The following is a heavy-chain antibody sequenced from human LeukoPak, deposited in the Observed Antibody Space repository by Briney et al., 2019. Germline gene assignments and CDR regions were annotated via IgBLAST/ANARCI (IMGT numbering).Heavy chain of an antibody. V-gene: IGHV4-39*07. D-gene: IGHD1-26*01. CDR1: GDSIRRSNSY. J-gene: IGHJ4*02. CDR3: ARGRRGSYFQDY. Sequence: SDTLSLTCTVSGDSIRRSNSYWGWIRQPPGKGLEWIGSMWFGATTSYDPSLKSRVTISIDSSNNQFSLKLSSVTAADTALYYCARGRRGSYFQDYWGQGTLVTVSS. CDR2: MWFGATT.